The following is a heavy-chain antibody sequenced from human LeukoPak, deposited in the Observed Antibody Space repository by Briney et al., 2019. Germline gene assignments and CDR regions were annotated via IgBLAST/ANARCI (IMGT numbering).Heavy chain of an antibody. V-gene: IGHV1-69*06. Sequence: ASVKVSCKASGGTFNSYAISWVRQAPGQGLEWMGGIIPIFGTTNYARKFRGRVTLTADKSTRTAYMELSSLRSEDTAVYYCARDMHPYYFDYWGQGTLVTVSS. J-gene: IGHJ4*02. D-gene: IGHD2-2*01. CDR3: ARDMHPYYFDY. CDR1: GGTFNSYA. CDR2: IIPIFGTT.